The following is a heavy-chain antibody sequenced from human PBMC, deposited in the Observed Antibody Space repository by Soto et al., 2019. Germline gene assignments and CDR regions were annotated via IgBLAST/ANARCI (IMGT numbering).Heavy chain of an antibody. CDR2: IYYRANP. V-gene: IGHV4-59*08. Sequence: PSETLFLTCTVSGWSISSYYWSWIRQPPGKGLEWIGYIYYRANPNYNPSLKSRVTISQDTSKNQFSLKLSSVTAADTAVYYCARLNGYCVSTNCHGYYGMDVWGQGTTVT. CDR1: GWSISSYY. D-gene: IGHD2-2*03. CDR3: ARLNGYCVSTNCHGYYGMDV. J-gene: IGHJ6*02.